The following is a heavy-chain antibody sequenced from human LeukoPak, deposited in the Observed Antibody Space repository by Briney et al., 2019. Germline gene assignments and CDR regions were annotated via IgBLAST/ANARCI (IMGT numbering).Heavy chain of an antibody. CDR2: INTNTGNP. CDR3: ARDATMTTVSLGY. J-gene: IGHJ4*02. Sequence: APVKVSCKASGYTFTSYAMNWVRQAPGQGLEWMGWINTNTGNPTYAQGFTGRFVFSLGTSVSTAYLQISSLKAEDTAVYYCARDATMTTVSLGYWGQGTLVTVSS. V-gene: IGHV7-4-1*02. D-gene: IGHD4-17*01. CDR1: GYTFTSYA.